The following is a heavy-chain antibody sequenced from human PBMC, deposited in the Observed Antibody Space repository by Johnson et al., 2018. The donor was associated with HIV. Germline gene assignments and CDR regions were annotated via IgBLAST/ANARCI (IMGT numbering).Heavy chain of an antibody. J-gene: IGHJ3*02. CDR1: GFTFSTYA. Sequence: VQLVESGGGVVQPERSLRLSCAASGFTFSTYAMHWVRQAPGKGLEWVACISYDGRNKHYAGSVKGRFTISRDNSKNTLYLQMNSLRTEDTAVYYCARVEGGSSSNAFDIWGQGTMVTVSS. D-gene: IGHD6-13*01. CDR2: ISYDGRNK. V-gene: IGHV3-30*04. CDR3: ARVEGGSSSNAFDI.